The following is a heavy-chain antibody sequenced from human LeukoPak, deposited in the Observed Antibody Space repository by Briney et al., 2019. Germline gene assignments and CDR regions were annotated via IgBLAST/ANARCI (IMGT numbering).Heavy chain of an antibody. Sequence: ASVKVSCKASGYTFTAYYIHWVRQAPGQGLEWMGWINPNGGATNYMRKFQGRVTMTRDTSISTAYMELSRLRSDDTAVYYCARYGDCSNGVCYYDYWGQGTLVTVSS. CDR2: INPNGGAT. V-gene: IGHV1-2*02. D-gene: IGHD2-8*01. CDR1: GYTFTAYY. J-gene: IGHJ4*02. CDR3: ARYGDCSNGVCYYDY.